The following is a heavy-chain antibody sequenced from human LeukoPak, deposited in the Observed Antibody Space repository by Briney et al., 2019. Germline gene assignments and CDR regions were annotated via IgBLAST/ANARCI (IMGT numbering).Heavy chain of an antibody. V-gene: IGHV4-59*08. CDR3: ARSGHDSSGYYYSAYNYYGLDV. CDR1: GGSISSYY. Sequence: PSETLSLTCTVSGGSISSYYWSWIRQPPGKGLEWIGYIHYSGGTNYNPSLGSRVTISVDTSKKQVSLTVTSVTAADTAVYYCARSGHDSSGYYYSAYNYYGLDVWGQGTKVTVSS. J-gene: IGHJ6*02. D-gene: IGHD3-22*01. CDR2: IHYSGGT.